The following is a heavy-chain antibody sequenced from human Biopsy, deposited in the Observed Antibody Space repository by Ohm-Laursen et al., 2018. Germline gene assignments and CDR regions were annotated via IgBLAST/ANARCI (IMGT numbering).Heavy chain of an antibody. Sequence: LSLTCAASGFTFSSYYMHWVRQAPGKGLEWVAGIDGAGSSTYYADSVKGRFTIFRDNPQKTVWLEMSSLRVEDTAVYYCAEGDWIYYFDNWGQGVPVTVSS. CDR2: IDGAGSST. V-gene: IGHV3-23*03. CDR1: GFTFSSYY. J-gene: IGHJ4*02. D-gene: IGHD2-21*02. CDR3: AEGDWIYYFDN.